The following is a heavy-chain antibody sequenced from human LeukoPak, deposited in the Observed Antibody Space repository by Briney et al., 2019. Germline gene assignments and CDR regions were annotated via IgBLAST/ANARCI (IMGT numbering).Heavy chain of an antibody. D-gene: IGHD6-13*01. V-gene: IGHV3-48*01. CDR2: ISSSSSTI. Sequence: GGSLRLSCAASGFTFNSYSMNWVRQAPGKGLEWVSYISSSSSTIYYADSVKGRFTISRDNAKNSLYLQMNSLRAEDTAVYYCARAAPGIAAAGSWGQGTLVTVSS. CDR3: ARAAPGIAAAGS. CDR1: GFTFNSYS. J-gene: IGHJ5*02.